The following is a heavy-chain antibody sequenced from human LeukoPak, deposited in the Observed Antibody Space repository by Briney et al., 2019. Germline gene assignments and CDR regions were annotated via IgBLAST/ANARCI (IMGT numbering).Heavy chain of an antibody. CDR3: ARLSQNYYGSGSYYPARAFDI. Sequence: ASVKVSCKASGYTFTSYGISWVRQAPGQGLEWMGWISAYNGNTNYAQKLQGRVTMTTDTSTSTAYMELRSLRSDDTAVYYCARLSQNYYGSGSYYPARAFDIWGQGTMVTVSS. D-gene: IGHD3-10*01. V-gene: IGHV1-18*01. CDR1: GYTFTSYG. CDR2: ISAYNGNT. J-gene: IGHJ3*02.